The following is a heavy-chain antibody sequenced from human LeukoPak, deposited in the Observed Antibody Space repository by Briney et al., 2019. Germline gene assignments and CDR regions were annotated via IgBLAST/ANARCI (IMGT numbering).Heavy chain of an antibody. CDR3: ARDPYYDSSCYYAMWFGP. D-gene: IGHD3-22*01. V-gene: IGHV3-30-3*01. Sequence: GGSLRLSCAASGFTFSSYAMHRVRQAPGKGLEWVAVISYDGSNKYYADSVKGRFTISRDNSKNTLYLQMNSLRAEDTAVYYCARDPYYDSSCYYAMWFGPWGNGILVSVST. J-gene: IGHJ5*02. CDR1: GFTFSSYA. CDR2: ISYDGSNK.